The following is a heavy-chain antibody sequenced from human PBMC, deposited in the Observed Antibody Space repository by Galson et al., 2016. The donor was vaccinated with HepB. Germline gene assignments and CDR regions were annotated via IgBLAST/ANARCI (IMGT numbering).Heavy chain of an antibody. V-gene: IGHV3-30*04. D-gene: IGHD2-21*02. Sequence: SLRLSCAASRFTFSIYAMHWVRQAPGKGLEWVAEISYDGSNKYYADSVKGRFTISRDNSKNTLYLQMNSLRAGDTAIYYCVTPGRAYCGGDCFAPFDYWGQGTLVTVSS. CDR1: RFTFSIYA. CDR2: ISYDGSNK. J-gene: IGHJ4*02. CDR3: VTPGRAYCGGDCFAPFDY.